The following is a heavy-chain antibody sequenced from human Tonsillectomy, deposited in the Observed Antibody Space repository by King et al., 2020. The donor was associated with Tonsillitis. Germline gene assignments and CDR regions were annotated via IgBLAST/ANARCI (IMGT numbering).Heavy chain of an antibody. Sequence: VQLVESGGGLVQPGGSLRLSCAASGFTFSSYWMHWVRQAPGKGLVWVSRMNSDGSSTSYADSVKGRFTISRDNAKNTLYLQMNSLRAEDTAVYYCAREVHYDILTGYYDYWGQGTLVTVSS. D-gene: IGHD3-9*01. V-gene: IGHV3-74*01. CDR3: AREVHYDILTGYYDY. J-gene: IGHJ4*02. CDR1: GFTFSSYW. CDR2: MNSDGSST.